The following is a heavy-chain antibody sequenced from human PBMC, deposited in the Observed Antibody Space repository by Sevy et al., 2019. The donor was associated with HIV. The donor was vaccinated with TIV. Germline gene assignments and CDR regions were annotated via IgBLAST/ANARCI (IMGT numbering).Heavy chain of an antibody. D-gene: IGHD3-3*01. J-gene: IGHJ6*02. V-gene: IGHV3-48*02. CDR2: ISSSSSTI. CDR1: GFTFSSYS. Sequence: GGSLRLSCAASGFTFSSYSMNWVRQAPGKGLEWVSYISSSSSTICYADSVKDRFTISRDNAKNSLYLQMNSLRDEDTAVYYCAREGLRFWEDYYCYGLDVWGQGTTVTVSS. CDR3: AREGLRFWEDYYCYGLDV.